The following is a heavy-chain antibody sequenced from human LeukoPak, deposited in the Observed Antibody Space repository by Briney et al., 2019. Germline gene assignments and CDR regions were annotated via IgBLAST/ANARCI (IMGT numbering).Heavy chain of an antibody. CDR2: IYHSGST. Sequence: SETLSLTCAVSGGSISSGGYSWTWTRQPPGKGLEWIGYIYHSGSTYYNPSLKSRVTISVDTSKSQFSLKLNSVTAADTAVYYCASYSGDSYGSDAFDIWGQGTMVTVSS. V-gene: IGHV4-30-2*02. CDR3: ASYSGDSYGSDAFDI. J-gene: IGHJ3*02. D-gene: IGHD5-18*01. CDR1: GGSISSGGYS.